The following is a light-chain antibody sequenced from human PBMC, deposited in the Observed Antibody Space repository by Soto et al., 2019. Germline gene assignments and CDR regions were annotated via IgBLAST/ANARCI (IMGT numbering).Light chain of an antibody. CDR2: GAS. CDR1: QSVSSN. CDR3: QQYNNWPPKT. V-gene: IGKV3-15*01. J-gene: IGKJ1*01. Sequence: EIVMTQSPATLSVSPPQSSNRSISFSQSVSSNLAWYQQKPGQAPRLLIYGASTRATGIPARFSGSGSGTEFTLTISSLQSEDFAVYYCQQYNNWPPKTFGQGTKVDI.